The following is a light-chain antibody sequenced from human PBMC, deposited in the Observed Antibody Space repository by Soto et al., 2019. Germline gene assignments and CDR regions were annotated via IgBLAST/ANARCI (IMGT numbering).Light chain of an antibody. CDR1: QGISNY. Sequence: NIQMTQSPSAMSASVGDRVTITCRARQGISNYLAWFQQKPGKVPKHLIYAASSLQSGVPSRFSGSGSGTEFTLTISSLQPEDFATYYCLQHNSYLPLTFGGGTKVEIK. J-gene: IGKJ4*01. CDR2: AAS. CDR3: LQHNSYLPLT. V-gene: IGKV1D-17*01.